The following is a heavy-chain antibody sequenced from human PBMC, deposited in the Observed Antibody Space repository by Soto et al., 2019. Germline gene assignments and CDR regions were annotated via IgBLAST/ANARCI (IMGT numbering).Heavy chain of an antibody. CDR2: IYYSGST. J-gene: IGHJ5*02. Sequence: SETLSLTCTVSGGSISSSSYYWGWIRQPPGKGLEWIGSIYYSGSTYYNPSLKSRVTISVDTSKNQFSLKLSSVTAADTAVYYCARHWDYGDYGDWFDPWGQGTLVTVSS. CDR1: GGSISSSSYY. D-gene: IGHD4-17*01. CDR3: ARHWDYGDYGDWFDP. V-gene: IGHV4-39*01.